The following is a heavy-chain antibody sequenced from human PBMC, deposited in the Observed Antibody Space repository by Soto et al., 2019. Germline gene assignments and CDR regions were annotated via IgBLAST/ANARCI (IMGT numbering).Heavy chain of an antibody. Sequence: GASVKVSCKASGGTFSSYAISWVRQAPGQGLEWMGGIIPIFGTANYAQKFQGRVTITADESTSTAYMELSGLRSEDTAVYYFATDVSRGNNWFDPWGQGTLVTVSS. D-gene: IGHD1-1*01. J-gene: IGHJ5*02. CDR2: IIPIFGTA. CDR3: ATDVSRGNNWFDP. CDR1: GGTFSSYA. V-gene: IGHV1-69*13.